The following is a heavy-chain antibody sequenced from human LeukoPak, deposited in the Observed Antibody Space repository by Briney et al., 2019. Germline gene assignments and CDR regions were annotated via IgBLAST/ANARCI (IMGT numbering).Heavy chain of an antibody. CDR1: GGSISSGSYY. Sequence: SETLSLTCTVSGGSISSGSYYWSWIRQPAGRGLEWIGRIYTSGSTNYNPSLKSRVTISVDTSKNQFSLKLSSVTAADTAVYYCARELVGATTPYWFDPWGQGTLVTVSS. J-gene: IGHJ5*02. CDR3: ARELVGATTPYWFDP. CDR2: IYTSGST. D-gene: IGHD1-26*01. V-gene: IGHV4-61*02.